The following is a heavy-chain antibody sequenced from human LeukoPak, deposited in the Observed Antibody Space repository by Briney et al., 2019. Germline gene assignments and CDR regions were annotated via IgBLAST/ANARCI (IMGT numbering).Heavy chain of an antibody. Sequence: GGSLRLSCAASGFTFSDYAMNWVRLAPGKGLEWVSTISGSGGSADYADSVKGRFTISRDTSKNTLFLQMNSLRAEDTAVYYCAKPSTYYYDSSGYSRYFDYWGQGTLVTVSS. CDR3: AKPSTYYYDSSGYSRYFDY. J-gene: IGHJ4*02. CDR1: GFTFSDYA. D-gene: IGHD3-22*01. V-gene: IGHV3-23*01. CDR2: ISGSGGSA.